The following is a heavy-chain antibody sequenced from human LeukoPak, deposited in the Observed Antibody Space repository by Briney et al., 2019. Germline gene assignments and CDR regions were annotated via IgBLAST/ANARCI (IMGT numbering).Heavy chain of an antibody. CDR2: INPGGDNT. V-gene: IGHV1-46*01. CDR1: GYTFTKYY. CDR3: ARTPGEYYDSSGRYYFDY. J-gene: IGHJ4*02. Sequence: ASEKASCKASGYTFTKYYIHWVRQAPGQGLEWMGLINPGGDNTNYAQNFQGRVTMTRDTSTSTAYMELRSLRSDDTAVYYCARTPGEYYDSSGRYYFDYWGQGTLVTVSS. D-gene: IGHD3-22*01.